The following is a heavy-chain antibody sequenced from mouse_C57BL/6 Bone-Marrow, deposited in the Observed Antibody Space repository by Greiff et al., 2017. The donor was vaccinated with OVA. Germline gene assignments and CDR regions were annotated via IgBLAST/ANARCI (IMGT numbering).Heavy chain of an antibody. CDR2: INPSSGYT. J-gene: IGHJ2*01. CDR3: ASLSYGNYLFDY. CDR1: GYTFTSYW. V-gene: IGHV1-7*01. Sequence: QVQLQQSGAELAKPGASVKLSCKASGYTFTSYWMHWVKQRPGQGLEWIGYINPSSGYTKYNQKFKDKATLTADKSSSTAYMQLSSLTYEDSAVYCCASLSYGNYLFDYWGQGTTLTVSS. D-gene: IGHD2-1*01.